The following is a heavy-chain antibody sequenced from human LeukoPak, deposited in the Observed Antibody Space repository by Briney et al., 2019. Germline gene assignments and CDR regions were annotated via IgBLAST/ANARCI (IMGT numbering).Heavy chain of an antibody. CDR3: ARRQSIAALFDY. D-gene: IGHD6-6*01. V-gene: IGHV4-39*01. J-gene: IGHJ4*02. CDR2: IYYSGST. Sequence: SETLSLTCTVSGGSISSSSYYWGWIRQPPGKGLEWIGSIYYSGSTYYNPSLKSRVTISVDTSKNQFSPKLSSVTAADTAVYYCARRQSIAALFDYWGQGTLVTVSS. CDR1: GGSISSSSYY.